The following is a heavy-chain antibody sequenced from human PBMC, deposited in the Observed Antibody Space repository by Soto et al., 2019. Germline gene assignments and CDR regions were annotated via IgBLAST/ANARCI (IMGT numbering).Heavy chain of an antibody. D-gene: IGHD2-2*01. J-gene: IGHJ4*02. CDR1: GYTFTSYA. CDR3: ASSSTVPVAMGF. CDR2: INAGNGNT. Sequence: QVQLVQSGAEVKKPGASVKVSCKASGYTFTSYAMHWVRQAPGQRLEWMGWINAGNGNTKYSQKFQGRVTITRDTPASTAYMGLSSGRSEDTAVYNCASSSTVPVAMGFWGRETLVTVPS. V-gene: IGHV1-3*01.